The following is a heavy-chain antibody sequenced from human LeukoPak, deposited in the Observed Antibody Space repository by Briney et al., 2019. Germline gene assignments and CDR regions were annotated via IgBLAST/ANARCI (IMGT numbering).Heavy chain of an antibody. CDR3: ANSGYYRPIAY. V-gene: IGHV3-23*01. D-gene: IGHD3-9*01. J-gene: IGHJ4*02. CDR1: GFTFSSYA. Sequence: QPGGALRLSCAASGFTFSSYAMSWVRQAPGKGLEWVSAISGSGGSTYYADSVKGRFTISRDNSKNTLYLQMNSLRAEDTAVYYCANSGYYRPIAYWGQGTLVTVSS. CDR2: ISGSGGST.